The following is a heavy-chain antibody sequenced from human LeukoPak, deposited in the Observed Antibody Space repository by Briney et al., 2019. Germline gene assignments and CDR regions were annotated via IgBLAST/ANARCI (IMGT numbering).Heavy chain of an antibody. CDR2: ISAYNGHT. V-gene: IGHV1-18*01. D-gene: IGHD5-18*01. Sequence: ASVRVSCKTSGYTFASYGFSWVRQAPGQGLEWMGWISAYNGHTNYAQKFQGRVTMTRDMSTSTVYMELSSLRSEDTAVYYCARANSYAYGAIYWGQGTLVTVSS. CDR3: ARANSYAYGAIY. J-gene: IGHJ4*02. CDR1: GYTFASYG.